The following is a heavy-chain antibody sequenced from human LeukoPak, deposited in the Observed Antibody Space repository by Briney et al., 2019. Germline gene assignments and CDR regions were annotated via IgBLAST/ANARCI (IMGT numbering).Heavy chain of an antibody. D-gene: IGHD6-19*01. CDR1: GGSISSSSYY. CDR2: IYYSGST. J-gene: IGHJ4*02. Sequence: SETLSLTCTVSGGSISSSSYYWGWIRQPPGKGLEWIGSIYYSGSTYYNPSLKSRVTISVDTSKNQFSLKLSSVSAADTAVYYCARFRSGSSGWYVGHWGQGTLVTVSS. CDR3: ARFRSGSSGWYVGH. V-gene: IGHV4-39*01.